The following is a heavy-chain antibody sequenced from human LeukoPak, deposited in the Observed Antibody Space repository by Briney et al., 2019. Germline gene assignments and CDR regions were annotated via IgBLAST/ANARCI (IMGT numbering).Heavy chain of an antibody. D-gene: IGHD3-22*01. V-gene: IGHV4-59*01. CDR1: GGSISSYY. CDR3: ARSGGYYYVDY. CDR2: IYYSGST. Sequence: SETLSLTCTVSGGSISSYYWSWIRQPPVKGLEWIGYIYYSGSTNYNPSLKSRVTISVDTSKNQFSLKLSSVTAADTAVYYCARSGGYYYVDYWGQGTLVTVSS. J-gene: IGHJ4*02.